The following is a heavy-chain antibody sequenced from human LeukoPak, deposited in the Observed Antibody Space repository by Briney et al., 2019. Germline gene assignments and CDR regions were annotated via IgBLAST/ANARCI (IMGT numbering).Heavy chain of an antibody. CDR1: GGSISNSY. CDR3: ARGDASGRPGIGFDF. D-gene: IGHD1-26*01. J-gene: IGHJ4*02. V-gene: IGHV4-59*01. CDR2: FHDSEST. Sequence: PSETLSLTCTVSGGSISNSYWSWIRQPPGKGLEWIGFFHDSESTNYNPFLKSRVSISLDTSKDQVSLWLSSVTAADTAVYYCARGDASGRPGIGFDFWGQGTLVTVSS.